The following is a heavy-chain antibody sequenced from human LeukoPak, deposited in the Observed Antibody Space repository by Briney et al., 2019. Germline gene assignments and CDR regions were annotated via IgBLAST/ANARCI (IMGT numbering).Heavy chain of an antibody. CDR2: MNHSGST. V-gene: IGHV4-34*01. CDR1: GGSFSGYY. CDR3: ARKSLDNWVDP. Sequence: SETLSLTCAVYGGSFSGYYWSWIRQPPGKGPEWIGEMNHSGSTNYNPSLKSRVTISVDTSKKQFSLKLSSVTAADTAVYYCARKSLDNWVDPWGQGTLVTVSS. J-gene: IGHJ5*02.